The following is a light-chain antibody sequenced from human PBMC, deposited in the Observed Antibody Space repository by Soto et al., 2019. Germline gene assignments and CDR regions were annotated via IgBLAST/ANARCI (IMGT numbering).Light chain of an antibody. CDR3: QQFVNSPS. V-gene: IGKV3-20*01. CDR1: QSVDNY. CDR2: ASS. J-gene: IGKJ2*03. Sequence: IVLTQSPGTLSLSPGKSAALSCRASQSVDNYVAWYQQRPGQAPRLLLYASSRRAPGIPDRFSGSGSGTDFTLTISRLEPEDFAIYYCQQFVNSPSFGQGTKLEI.